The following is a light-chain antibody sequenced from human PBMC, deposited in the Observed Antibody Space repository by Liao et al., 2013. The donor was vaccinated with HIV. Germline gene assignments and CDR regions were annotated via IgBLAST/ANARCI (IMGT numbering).Light chain of an antibody. CDR2: YDR. CDR3: QVWDGSSDHYV. V-gene: IGLV3-21*04. CDR1: RIGSKS. Sequence: SYVLTQPPSVSVAPGETARITCGGDRIGSKSVHWYQQKPGQAPMLVIYYDRDRPSGIPERLSGSNSGNTATLTISGVEAGDEADYYCQVWDGSSDHYVFGSATKVTVL. J-gene: IGLJ1*01.